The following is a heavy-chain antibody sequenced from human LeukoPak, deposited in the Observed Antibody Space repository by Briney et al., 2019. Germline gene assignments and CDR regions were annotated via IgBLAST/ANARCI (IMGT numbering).Heavy chain of an antibody. V-gene: IGHV3-23*01. CDR3: AKWGDYDVLTGYHDPDY. CDR1: GFTFSNYA. Sequence: GGSLRLSCVASGFTFSNYAMSWVRQAPGEGGEWVSAISGSGGITYYADSVKGRFTISRHNYKNQLYLQMNSLRAEDTAVYYCAKWGDYDVLTGYHDPDYWGQGTLVTVSS. J-gene: IGHJ4*02. D-gene: IGHD3-9*01. CDR2: ISGSGGIT.